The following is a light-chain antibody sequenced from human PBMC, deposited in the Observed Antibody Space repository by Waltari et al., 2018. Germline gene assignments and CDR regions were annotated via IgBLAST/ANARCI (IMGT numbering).Light chain of an antibody. CDR3: RQALQAPYT. CDR2: LGS. J-gene: IGKJ2*01. Sequence: QSLLQSNGYNYLDWYLQSPGQAPRLLIYLGSNRACGAPDRLSGSGSGTDFTLKISRVEAEDVGVYYCRQALQAPYTFGQGTTLEIK. V-gene: IGKV2-28*01. CDR1: QSLLQSNGYNY.